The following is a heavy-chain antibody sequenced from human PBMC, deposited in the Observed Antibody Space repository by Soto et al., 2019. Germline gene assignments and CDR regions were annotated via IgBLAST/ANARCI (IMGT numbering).Heavy chain of an antibody. J-gene: IGHJ6*02. Sequence: GGSLRLSCAASGFTFSSYSMNWVRQAPGKGLEWVSSISSRSDIYYADSVKGRFTISRDNAKNSVSLQMNSLRAEDTAVYYCAREYTAWPLAYGLDVWGQGTTVTVSS. V-gene: IGHV3-21*01. CDR3: AREYTAWPLAYGLDV. CDR2: ISSRSDI. CDR1: GFTFSSYS. D-gene: IGHD2-2*02.